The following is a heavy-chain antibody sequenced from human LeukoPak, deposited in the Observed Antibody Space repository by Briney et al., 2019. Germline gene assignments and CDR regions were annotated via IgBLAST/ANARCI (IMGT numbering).Heavy chain of an antibody. CDR3: ARALGGSPTEGFDY. Sequence: EASVKVSCKASGYTFTGYYMHWVRQAPGQGVGWLGWSNPNSCGTNYAQKFQGRVTMTRDTSISTAYMELSRLKPDTAAVTYCARALGGSPTEGFDYWGQGTLVAVSS. V-gene: IGHV1-2*02. D-gene: IGHD1-26*01. CDR2: SNPNSCGT. J-gene: IGHJ4*02. CDR1: GYTFTGYY.